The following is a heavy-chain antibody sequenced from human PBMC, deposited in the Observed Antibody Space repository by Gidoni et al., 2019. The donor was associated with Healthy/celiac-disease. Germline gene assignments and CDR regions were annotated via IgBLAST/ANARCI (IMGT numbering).Heavy chain of an antibody. Sequence: VQLVESGGGLVKPGGSLRLSCEASGFTFSCYSMNWVRQAPWKGLEGVSSISSSSSYIYYADSVKGRFTISRDNAKNSLYLQITSLRAEDTAVYYCARSEWELLGFDYWGQGTLVTVSS. J-gene: IGHJ4*02. V-gene: IGHV3-21*01. CDR2: ISSSSSYI. D-gene: IGHD1-26*01. CDR1: GFTFSCYS. CDR3: ARSEWELLGFDY.